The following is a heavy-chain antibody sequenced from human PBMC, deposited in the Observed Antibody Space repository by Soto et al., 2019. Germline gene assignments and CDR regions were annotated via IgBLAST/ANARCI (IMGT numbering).Heavy chain of an antibody. CDR2: IYPGDSDT. Sequence: ESLKISFKASGYSFTSYWIGWVGQMPGKGLEWMGIIYPGDSDTRYSPSFQGQVTISADKSISTAYLQWSSLKGSDTAMYYCAAYSGSFYYGMDVWGQGTTVTVSS. CDR1: GYSFTSYW. D-gene: IGHD1-26*01. V-gene: IGHV5-51*01. CDR3: AAYSGSFYYGMDV. J-gene: IGHJ6*02.